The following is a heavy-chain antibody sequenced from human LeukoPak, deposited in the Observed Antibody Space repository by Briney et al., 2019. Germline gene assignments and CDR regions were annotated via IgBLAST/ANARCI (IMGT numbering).Heavy chain of an antibody. CDR2: IGGSGDST. J-gene: IGHJ4*02. V-gene: IGHV3-23*01. Sequence: GVSLRLSCAASGFIVSGDFMSWVRQAPGKGLEWVSAIGGSGDSTYYADSVKGRFTISRDNSKNTLYLQMNSLRAEDTAVYHCAKDPANWGRGTLVTVSS. CDR3: AKDPAN. CDR1: GFIVSGDF.